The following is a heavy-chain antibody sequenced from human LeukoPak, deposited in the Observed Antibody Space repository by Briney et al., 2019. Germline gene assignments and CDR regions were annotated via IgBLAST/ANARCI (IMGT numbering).Heavy chain of an antibody. J-gene: IGHJ4*02. CDR2: IHNSGTT. V-gene: IGHV4-34*01. Sequence: MPSETLSLTCAVSGGPFSGYFWSWIRQPSGKGLEWIGEIHNSGTTNYNPSLNSRVTISEDTSKNQFYLNLSSVTAADTAVYYCARRYYYNLGSFPFDFWGQGTLVTVSS. CDR1: GGPFSGYF. D-gene: IGHD3-10*01. CDR3: ARRYYYNLGSFPFDF.